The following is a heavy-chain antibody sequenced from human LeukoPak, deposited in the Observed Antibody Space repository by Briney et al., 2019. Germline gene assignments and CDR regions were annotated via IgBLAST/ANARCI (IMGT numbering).Heavy chain of an antibody. Sequence: GRSLRLSCAASGFTFSSYGIHWVRQAPGKGREGVAVIWYDGSNKYYADSVKGRFTISRDNSKNTLYLQMNSLRAEDTAVYYCARAGYCSGDSCYGMDVWGQGTTVTVSS. CDR2: IWYDGSNK. J-gene: IGHJ6*02. V-gene: IGHV3-33*01. D-gene: IGHD2-15*01. CDR3: ARAGYCSGDSCYGMDV. CDR1: GFTFSSYG.